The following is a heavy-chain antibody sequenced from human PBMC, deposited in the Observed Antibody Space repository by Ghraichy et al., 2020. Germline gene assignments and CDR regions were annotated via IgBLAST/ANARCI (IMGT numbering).Heavy chain of an antibody. V-gene: IGHV3-74*01. CDR2: INSDGSST. CDR1: GFTFSSYW. D-gene: IGHD6-13*01. CDR3: ASSLNGIAAAGIAFDI. Sequence: GGSLRLSCAASGFTFSSYWMHWVRQAPGKGLVWVSRINSDGSSTSYADSVKGRFTISRDNAKNTLYLQMNSLRAEDTAVYYCASSLNGIAAAGIAFDIWGQGTMVTVSS. J-gene: IGHJ3*02.